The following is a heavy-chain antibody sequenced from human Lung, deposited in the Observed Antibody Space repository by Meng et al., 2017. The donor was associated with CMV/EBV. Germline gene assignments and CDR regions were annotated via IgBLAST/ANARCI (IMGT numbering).Heavy chain of an antibody. CDR3: ARDEPPIGSGGPTRYFQH. CDR1: GFSFSSYS. CDR2: ISSTSNYI. V-gene: IGHV3-21*01. Sequence: GGSLRLXXAASGFSFSSYSLNWVRQAPGKGLEWVSSISSTSNYIYYADSVEGRFSISRDNAKNSVHLQMNSLRADDSAVYYCARDEPPIGSGGPTRYFQHWGQGTLVTVSS. D-gene: IGHD6-13*01. J-gene: IGHJ1*01.